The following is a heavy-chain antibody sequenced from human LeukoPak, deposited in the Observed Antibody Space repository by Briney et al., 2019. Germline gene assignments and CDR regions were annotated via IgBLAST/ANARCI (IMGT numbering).Heavy chain of an antibody. Sequence: SQTLSLTCAVSGGSISSGGYSWSWIRQPPGKGLEWIGYIYHSGSTYCNPSLKSRVTISVDRSKNQFSLKLSSVTAADTAVYYCARVKWRCSSTSCPTFDYWGQGTLVTVSS. CDR2: IYHSGST. D-gene: IGHD2-2*01. CDR3: ARVKWRCSSTSCPTFDY. CDR1: GGSISSGGYS. J-gene: IGHJ4*02. V-gene: IGHV4-30-2*01.